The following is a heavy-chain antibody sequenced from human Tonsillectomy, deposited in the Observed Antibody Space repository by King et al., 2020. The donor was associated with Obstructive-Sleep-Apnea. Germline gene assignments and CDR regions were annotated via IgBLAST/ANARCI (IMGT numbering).Heavy chain of an antibody. CDR3: AGGIGLYHSDWYAY. V-gene: IGHV4-4*02. CDR1: GDSVNSSNW. J-gene: IGHJ1*01. D-gene: IGHD6-19*01. Sequence: VQLQESGPGLVKPSGTLSLTCAVSGDSVNSSNWWSWVRQPPEKGLEWIGEIFHTGTTIYNPSLKSRVTMSVDKSKNHFSLKLTSVTAADTAVYFCAGGIGLYHSDWYAYWGQGTLVTVSS. CDR2: IFHTGTT.